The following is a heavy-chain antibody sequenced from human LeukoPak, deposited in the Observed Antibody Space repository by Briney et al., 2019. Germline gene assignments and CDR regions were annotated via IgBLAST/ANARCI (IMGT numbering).Heavy chain of an antibody. CDR2: IYYSGST. CDR3: ARRETRGYGMDV. CDR1: GGSISSYY. D-gene: IGHD3-10*01. J-gene: IGHJ6*02. Sequence: SETLSLTCTVSGGSISSYYWSWIRQPPGKGLEWIGYIYYSGSTNYNPSLKSRVTISVDTSKNQFSLKLSSVTAADTAVYYCARRETRGYGMDVWGQGTTVTVSS. V-gene: IGHV4-59*01.